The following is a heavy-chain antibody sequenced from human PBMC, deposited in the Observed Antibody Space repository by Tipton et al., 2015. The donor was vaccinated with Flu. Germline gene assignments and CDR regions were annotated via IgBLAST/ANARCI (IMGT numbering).Heavy chain of an antibody. D-gene: IGHD3-10*01. J-gene: IGHJ4*02. CDR1: GYTFTSYG. CDR3: ARRTMDYGSGSYSDY. Sequence: QSGAEVKKPGASVKVSCKASGYTFTSYGISWVRQAPGQGLEWMGWISAYNGNTNYAQKLQGRVTMTTDTSTSTAYMELRSLRSDDTAVYYCARRTMDYGSGSYSDYWGQGTLVTVSS. V-gene: IGHV1-18*04. CDR2: ISAYNGNT.